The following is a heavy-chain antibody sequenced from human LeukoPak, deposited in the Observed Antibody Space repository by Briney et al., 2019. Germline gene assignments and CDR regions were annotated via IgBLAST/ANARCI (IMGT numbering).Heavy chain of an antibody. J-gene: IGHJ4*02. D-gene: IGHD1-1*01. V-gene: IGHV1-69*04. Sequence: GSSVKVSCKASGGTVSSYAISWVRQAPGQGLEWMGRIIPILGIANYAQKFQGRVTITADKSTSTAYMELSSLRSEDTAVYYCARGRVRRVLDPYYFDYWGQGTLVTVSS. CDR1: GGTVSSYA. CDR3: ARGRVRRVLDPYYFDY. CDR2: IIPILGIA.